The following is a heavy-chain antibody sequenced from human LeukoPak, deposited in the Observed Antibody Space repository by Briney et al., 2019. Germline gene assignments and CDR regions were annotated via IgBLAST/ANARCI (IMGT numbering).Heavy chain of an antibody. Sequence: PSQTLSLTCTVSGGSITSGDYYWGWIRQPPGKGLEWIGYVYYSGSTYYDPSLKSRVSISVNTSKNQFSLKVSSVTAADTAVYYCARYRCTTATCGFDPWGQGTLVTVSS. CDR3: ARYRCTTATCGFDP. CDR2: VYYSGST. CDR1: GGSITSGDYY. V-gene: IGHV4-30-4*08. J-gene: IGHJ5*02. D-gene: IGHD2/OR15-2a*01.